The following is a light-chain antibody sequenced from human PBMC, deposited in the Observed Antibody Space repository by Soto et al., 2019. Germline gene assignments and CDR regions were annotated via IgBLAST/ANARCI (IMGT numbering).Light chain of an antibody. CDR3: TSFTSDNLDV. CDR1: SSDFGGYNY. J-gene: IGLJ1*01. CDR2: HVS. Sequence: QSALTQHASVSGSPGQSITISCTGTSSDFGGYNYVSWYQQYPGKVPKLLIYHVSNRPSGVSNRFSGSKSGNTASLTISGLQAEDEADYFCTSFTSDNLDVFGTGTKVTVL. V-gene: IGLV2-14*03.